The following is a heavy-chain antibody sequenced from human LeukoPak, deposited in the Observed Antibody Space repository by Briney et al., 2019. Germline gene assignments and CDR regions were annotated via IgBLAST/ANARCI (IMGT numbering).Heavy chain of an antibody. CDR3: ARGTRRHYDGSGYYYGEFDS. CDR1: GGSISGYY. V-gene: IGHV4-59*01. D-gene: IGHD3-22*01. CDR2: VFYSGST. J-gene: IGHJ4*02. Sequence: SETLSLTCTVSGGSISGYYWSWIRQPPGKGMEWIGYVFYSGSTSYNPSLRSRLTMSVDTSKSQFSLNLNSVTTADTAMYYCARGTRRHYDGSGYYYGEFDSWGQGILVTVSS.